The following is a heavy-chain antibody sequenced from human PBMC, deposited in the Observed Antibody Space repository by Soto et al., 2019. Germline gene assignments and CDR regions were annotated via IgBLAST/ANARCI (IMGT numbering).Heavy chain of an antibody. CDR2: IIPIFGTA. J-gene: IGHJ1*01. D-gene: IGHD2-15*01. CDR1: GGTFSSYA. CDR3: ARDKQRYCSGGSCTIEH. Sequence: QVQLVQSGAEVKKPGSSVKVSCKASGGTFSSYAISWVRQAPGQGLEWMGGIIPIFGTANYAQKFQGRVTITADESTSTAYMELSSLRSEDTAVYYGARDKQRYCSGGSCTIEHYGQGTLVTVSS. V-gene: IGHV1-69*01.